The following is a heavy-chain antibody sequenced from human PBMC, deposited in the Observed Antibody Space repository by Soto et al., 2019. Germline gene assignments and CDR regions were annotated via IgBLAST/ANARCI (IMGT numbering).Heavy chain of an antibody. J-gene: IGHJ6*02. CDR3: ARALGGYGTPTWYYGMDV. CDR1: GFTFSSYG. Sequence: GGSLRLSCAASGFTFSSYGMHWVRQAPGKGLEWVAVIWYDGSNKYYADSVKGRFTISRDNSKNTLYLQMNSLRAEDTAVYYCARALGGYGTPTWYYGMDVWGQGTTVTVSS. CDR2: IWYDGSNK. V-gene: IGHV3-33*01. D-gene: IGHD5-18*01.